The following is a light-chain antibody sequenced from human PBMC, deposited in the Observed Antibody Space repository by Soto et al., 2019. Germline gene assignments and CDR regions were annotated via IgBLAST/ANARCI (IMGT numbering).Light chain of an antibody. V-gene: IGKV3-20*01. CDR3: QQYNKGPRT. J-gene: IGKJ1*01. CDR1: QSVSSSY. CDR2: GAS. Sequence: EIVLTQSPGTLSLSPGERATLSCRASQSVSSSYLAWYQQKPGQAPRLLIYGASSRATGIPDRFSGSGSGTDFTLTISRLEPEDFAVYYCQQYNKGPRTFGQGTKVEIK.